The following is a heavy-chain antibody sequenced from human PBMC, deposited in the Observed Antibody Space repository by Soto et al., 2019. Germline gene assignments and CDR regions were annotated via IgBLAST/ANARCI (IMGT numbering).Heavy chain of an antibody. CDR1: GGSISSGGYY. CDR2: IYYSGTT. J-gene: IGHJ4*02. Sequence: SETLSLTCTVSGGSISSGGYYWSWIRQHPGEGLEWIGHIYYSGTTYYNPSLKSRVTISVDTSKNQFSLKLSSVTAADTAVYYCARRYGYSFDYRGQRTLVPVSS. V-gene: IGHV4-31*03. D-gene: IGHD1-1*01. CDR3: ARRYGYSFDY.